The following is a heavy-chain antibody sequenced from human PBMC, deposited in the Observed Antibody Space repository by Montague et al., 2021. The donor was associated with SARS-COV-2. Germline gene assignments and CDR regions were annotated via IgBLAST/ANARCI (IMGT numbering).Heavy chain of an antibody. CDR2: MYYSGST. CDR1: GGSISSYY. CDR3: ARDFDY. J-gene: IGHJ4*02. V-gene: IGHV4-59*13. Sequence: SXTLSLTCTASGGSISSYYWSWIRQPPGKGLEWIGYMYYSGSTNYNPSLKSRVTLSVDTSKNQFSLKLSSVTAADTAVYYCARDFDYWGQGTLVTVSS.